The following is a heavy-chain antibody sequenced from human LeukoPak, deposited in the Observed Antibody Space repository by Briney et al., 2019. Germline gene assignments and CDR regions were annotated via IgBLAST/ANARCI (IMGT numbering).Heavy chain of an antibody. J-gene: IGHJ6*03. CDR1: GDSISSFY. V-gene: IGHV4-59*01. D-gene: IGHD6-13*01. CDR3: ARFIAAAGTYYYYYMDV. Sequence: SETLSLTCTVSGDSISSFYWSWIRQPPGKGLEWIGYISYSGSTNYNPSLKSRVTISVDTSKNQFSLKLSSVTAADTAVYYCARFIAAAGTYYYYYMDVWGKGTTVTVSS. CDR2: ISYSGST.